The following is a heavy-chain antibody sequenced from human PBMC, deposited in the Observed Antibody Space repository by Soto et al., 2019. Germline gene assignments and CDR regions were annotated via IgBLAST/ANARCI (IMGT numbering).Heavy chain of an antibody. Sequence: NPSETLSLTCAVYGGSSSGYYWSWIRQPPGKGLEWIGEINHSGSTNYNPSLKSRVTISVDTSKNQFSLKLSSVTAADTAVYYCARGAWQLDNWFDPWGQGTLVTVSS. J-gene: IGHJ5*02. D-gene: IGHD6-6*01. V-gene: IGHV4-34*01. CDR1: GGSSSGYY. CDR2: INHSGST. CDR3: ARGAWQLDNWFDP.